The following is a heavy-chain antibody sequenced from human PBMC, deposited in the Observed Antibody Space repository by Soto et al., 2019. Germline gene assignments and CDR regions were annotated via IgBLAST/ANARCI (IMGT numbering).Heavy chain of an antibody. Sequence: QVQLVQSGTEVKKPGSSVKVSCKASGGTFRNYPINWVRQAPGQGLEWMGSIFPLTDIPDYAQNFQARLTISADKSKSTAYMVLSCLTSDDTAMYFCARGPLVVLNYFESWGQGTLVTVSS. CDR1: GGTFRNYP. V-gene: IGHV1-69*02. CDR3: ARGPLVVLNYFES. CDR2: IFPLTDIP. J-gene: IGHJ4*02.